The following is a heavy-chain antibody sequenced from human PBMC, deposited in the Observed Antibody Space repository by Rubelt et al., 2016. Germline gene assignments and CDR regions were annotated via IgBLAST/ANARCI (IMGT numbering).Heavy chain of an antibody. V-gene: IGHV1-46*01. J-gene: IGHJ5*02. CDR1: GYTFTSYY. CDR3: ARSPRYDFEDNWFDP. Sequence: QVQLVQSGAEVKKPGASVKVSCKASGYTFTSYYMHWVRQAPGQGLEWMGIINPSGGSTGYARKFQGSGTMTRDTSTSTVYMELSSLRSEDTAVYYCARSPRYDFEDNWFDPWGQGTLVTVSS. CDR2: INPSGGST. D-gene: IGHD3-3*01.